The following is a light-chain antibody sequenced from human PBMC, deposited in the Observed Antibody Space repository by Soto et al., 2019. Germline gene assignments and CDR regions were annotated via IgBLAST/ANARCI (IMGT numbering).Light chain of an antibody. Sequence: DLVMTQSPLSLPVTPGEPASISCTSSQSLLHSNGYNYLAWYLQKPGQSPQLLIYLGSNRASGVPDRFTGSGSGTDFTLKISRVEAEDVWVYYCMHSLQSPLTFGGGTKVDIK. J-gene: IGKJ4*01. CDR3: MHSLQSPLT. CDR2: LGS. CDR1: QSLLHSNGYNY. V-gene: IGKV2-28*01.